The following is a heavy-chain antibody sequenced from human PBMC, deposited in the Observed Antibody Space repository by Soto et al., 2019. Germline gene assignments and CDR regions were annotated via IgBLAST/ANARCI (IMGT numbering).Heavy chain of an antibody. D-gene: IGHD6-6*01. CDR2: ISAYNGDT. CDR1: GYTFTNYG. CDR3: ARVRQLVVYFYYYMDV. J-gene: IGHJ6*03. Sequence: QVQLLQSGAEVKKPGASVKVSCKASGYTFTNYGITWVRQAPGQGLEWMGWISAYNGDTHYTQRLQGRVTMTTDTSTSTADMELRGLRSDDTAVYYCARVRQLVVYFYYYMDVWGKGTTVTVSS. V-gene: IGHV1-18*01.